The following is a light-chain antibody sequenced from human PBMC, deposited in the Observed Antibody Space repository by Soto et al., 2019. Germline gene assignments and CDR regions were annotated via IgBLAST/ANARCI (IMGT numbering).Light chain of an antibody. Sequence: QPVLTQSPSASASLGASVKLTCTLXXXHSRYAIAWHQQQPEKGPRYLMKVNSDGSHNKGDGIPDRFSGSSSGAERYLTISSLQSEDEADYYCQTWGAGIRVFGGGTKVTVL. CDR3: QTWGAGIRV. V-gene: IGLV4-69*01. J-gene: IGLJ2*01. CDR1: XXHSRYA. CDR2: VNSDGSH.